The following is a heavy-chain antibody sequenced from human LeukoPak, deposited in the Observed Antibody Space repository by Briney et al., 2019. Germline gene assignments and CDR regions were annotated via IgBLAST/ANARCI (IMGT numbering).Heavy chain of an antibody. CDR3: ARERSSQGYFDF. D-gene: IGHD6-6*01. CDR2: IYPDDSDT. CDR1: GYSFTSYW. Sequence: GGSLKISCQGSGYSFTSYWIGWVRQVPGKGLEWMGIIYPDDSDTRYSPSFQGQVTISADKSISTAYLQWSSLKASDTAMYYCARERSSQGYFDFWGQGTPVTVSS. V-gene: IGHV5-51*01. J-gene: IGHJ4*02.